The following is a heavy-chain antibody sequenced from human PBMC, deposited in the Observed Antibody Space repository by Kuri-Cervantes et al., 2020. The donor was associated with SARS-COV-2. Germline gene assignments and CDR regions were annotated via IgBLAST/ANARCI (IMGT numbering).Heavy chain of an antibody. D-gene: IGHD2-21*01. Sequence: LSLTCAASGFTFSDHYMDWVRQAPGRGLEWVGRIRNKDGKYSTEYAASVRGRFTISRDDSKKSLYLQMNSLQTEDTAVYYCTSLQRIPLFDIWGQGTVVTDSS. CDR3: TSLQRIPLFDI. V-gene: IGHV3-72*01. CDR1: GFTFSDHY. J-gene: IGHJ3*02. CDR2: IRNKDGKYST.